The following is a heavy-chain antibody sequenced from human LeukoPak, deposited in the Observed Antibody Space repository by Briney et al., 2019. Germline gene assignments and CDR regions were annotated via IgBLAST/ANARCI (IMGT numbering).Heavy chain of an antibody. CDR3: ARGSIAAFDY. J-gene: IGHJ4*02. Sequence: GGSLRLSCAASGFTFSSYGMSWVRQAPGKGLEWVSAISGSGGSTYYADSVKGRFTISRDNSKNSLYLQMNSLRAEDTAVYYCARGSIAAFDYWGQGTLVTVSS. D-gene: IGHD6-6*01. CDR1: GFTFSSYG. CDR2: ISGSGGST. V-gene: IGHV3-23*01.